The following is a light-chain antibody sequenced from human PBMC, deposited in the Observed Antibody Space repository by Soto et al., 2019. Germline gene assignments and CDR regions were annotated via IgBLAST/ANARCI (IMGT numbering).Light chain of an antibody. V-gene: IGLV3-21*02. CDR1: NIGSKS. CDR2: DDN. J-gene: IGLJ3*02. Sequence: SYELTQPPSVSVAPGQTARITCGGNNIGSKSVHWYQQKPGQAPVLVGYDDNDRPSGIPERFSGSNSGNTATLTISRVEAEDEADYSCQVWDSSSDRPEVFGEGTKVTVL. CDR3: QVWDSSSDRPEV.